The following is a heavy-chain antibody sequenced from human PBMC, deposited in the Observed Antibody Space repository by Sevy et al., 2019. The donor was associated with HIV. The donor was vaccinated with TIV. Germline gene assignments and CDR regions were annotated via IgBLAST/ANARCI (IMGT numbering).Heavy chain of an antibody. CDR2: IYYSGST. D-gene: IGHD6-6*01. CDR1: GGSISSYY. Sequence: SETLSLTCTVSGGSISSYYWSWIRQPPGKGLEWIGYIYYSGSTNYNPSLKSRVTISVDTSKNQFSLKLSSVTAADTAVYDCARTRWDSSSPERHGVYYNYGMDVWGQGTTVTVSS. CDR3: ARTRWDSSSPERHGVYYNYGMDV. V-gene: IGHV4-59*01. J-gene: IGHJ6*02.